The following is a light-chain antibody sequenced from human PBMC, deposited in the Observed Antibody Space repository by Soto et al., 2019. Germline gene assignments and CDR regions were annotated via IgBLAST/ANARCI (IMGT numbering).Light chain of an antibody. J-gene: IGLJ2*01. CDR3: LLSYNGAQI. V-gene: IGLV7-46*01. CDR2: DAT. CDR1: TGAVTSGHY. Sequence: QAVVAQEPSLTVSPGGRVTLTCGSTTGAVTSGHYPDWFQQKAGQAPRTLIYDATKRHSWTPARFSGSLLGGKAALTLSGAQPEDEADYYCLLSYNGAQIFGGGTKLTVL.